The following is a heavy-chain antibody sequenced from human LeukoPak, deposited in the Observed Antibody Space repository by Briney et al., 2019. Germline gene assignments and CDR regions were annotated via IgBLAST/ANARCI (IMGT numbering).Heavy chain of an antibody. D-gene: IGHD3-10*01. Sequence: PSETLSLTCAVSGGSISSSNWWSWVRQPPGKGLEWIGEIYHSGSTNYNPSLKSRVTISVDKSKNQFSLKLSSVTAADTAVYYCASRLYGSGPYFDYWGQGTLVTVSS. CDR1: GGSISSSNW. CDR2: IYHSGST. V-gene: IGHV4-4*02. J-gene: IGHJ4*02. CDR3: ASRLYGSGPYFDY.